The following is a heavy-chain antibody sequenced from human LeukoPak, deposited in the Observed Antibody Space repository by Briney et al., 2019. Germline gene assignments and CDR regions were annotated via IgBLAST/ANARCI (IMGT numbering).Heavy chain of an antibody. CDR1: GFTFSSYA. V-gene: IGHV3-23*01. CDR3: ARDLVVAATTYNWFDP. D-gene: IGHD2-15*01. Sequence: GGSLRLSCAASGFTFSSYAMSWVRQAPGKGLEWVSAISGSGGSTYYADSVKGRFTISRDNSKNTLYLQMNSRRAEDTALYHCARDLVVAATTYNWFDPWGQGTLVTVSS. J-gene: IGHJ5*02. CDR2: ISGSGGST.